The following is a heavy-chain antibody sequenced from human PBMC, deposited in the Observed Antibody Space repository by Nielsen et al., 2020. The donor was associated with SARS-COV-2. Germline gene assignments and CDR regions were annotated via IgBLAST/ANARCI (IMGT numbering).Heavy chain of an antibody. CDR2: MNPQTVNT. Sequence: ASVKVSCKASGYTFTSYDINWVRQATGRGLEWMGGMNPQTVNTAYPQNFQGRVTMTRSTSIKTAYMELSSLTSEDTAVYYCARAALPVRCSGGRCYSGEYFHHWGQGTRVTVSS. D-gene: IGHD2-15*01. CDR1: GYTFTSYD. J-gene: IGHJ1*01. V-gene: IGHV1-8*01. CDR3: ARAALPVRCSGGRCYSGEYFHH.